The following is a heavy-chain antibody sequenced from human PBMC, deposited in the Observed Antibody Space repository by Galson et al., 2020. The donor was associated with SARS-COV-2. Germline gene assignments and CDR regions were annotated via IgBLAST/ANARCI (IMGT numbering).Heavy chain of an antibody. J-gene: IGHJ4*02. CDR1: GFTSSSYA. V-gene: IGHV3-30-3*01. D-gene: IGHD1-26*01. CDR3: ARGRSGSYAPPFGY. Sequence: GGSLRLSCAASGFTSSSYAMHWVRQATGKGLEWVAVISYDGSNKYYADSVKGRFTISRDNSKNTLYLQMNSLRAEDTAVYYCARGRSGSYAPPFGYWGQGTLVTVSS. CDR2: ISYDGSNK.